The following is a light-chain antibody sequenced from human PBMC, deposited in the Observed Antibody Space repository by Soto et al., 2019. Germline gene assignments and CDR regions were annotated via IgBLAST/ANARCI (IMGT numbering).Light chain of an antibody. CDR3: QVCGSSPPWT. CDR1: QSVSSSY. J-gene: IGKJ1*01. Sequence: EIVLTQSPGTLSLSPGESATFSCRASQSVSSSYLNWYQQKPGQAPRLLIYGATSRATGIPDRFSGSGSGADFTLTISRLEPEDFAVYYCQVCGSSPPWTFGQGTKVEIK. CDR2: GAT. V-gene: IGKV3-20*01.